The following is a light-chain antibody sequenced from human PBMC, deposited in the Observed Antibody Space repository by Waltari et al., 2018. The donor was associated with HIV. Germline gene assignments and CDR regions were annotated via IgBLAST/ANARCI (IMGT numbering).Light chain of an antibody. Sequence: EIVLTQSPDTLSLSPGQRATLSCRASQSVSSRYLAWYQQKPGQAPRLLIFGASTRATGIPDRFSGSGSGTDFTLTIRRLEPEDFAVYYCQQYANSRTFGQGTRVEV. CDR2: GAS. CDR3: QQYANSRT. V-gene: IGKV3-20*01. J-gene: IGKJ1*01. CDR1: QSVSSRY.